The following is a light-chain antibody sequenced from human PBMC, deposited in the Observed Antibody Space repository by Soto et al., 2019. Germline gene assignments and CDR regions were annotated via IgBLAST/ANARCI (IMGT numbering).Light chain of an antibody. CDR3: SSYTSIAYAL. J-gene: IGLJ2*01. V-gene: IGLV2-14*01. CDR1: SSDIGALNH. CDR2: EVN. Sequence: QSVLTQPASVSGSPGQSITICCTGTSSDIGALNHVSWYQHHPGQAPKLMISEVNNRPSDVSNRFSGSKSGNTASLTISGLQAEDEADYYCSSYTSIAYALFGAGTKLTVL.